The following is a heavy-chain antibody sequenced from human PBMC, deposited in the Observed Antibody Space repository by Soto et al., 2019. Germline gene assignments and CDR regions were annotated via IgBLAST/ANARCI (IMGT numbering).Heavy chain of an antibody. J-gene: IGHJ6*02. CDR3: AREDSYGWSGERLDV. Sequence: SETLSLTCAVVGDSLRGQSWNWIRQSPGKGLEWIGEIDQSGGTNYNPSLKSRAIISDDTSKNQFSLTLTSVTAADTAVYYCAREDSYGWSGERLDVWGQGTTVTV. CDR1: GDSLRGQS. CDR2: IDQSGGT. D-gene: IGHD6-19*01. V-gene: IGHV4-34*01.